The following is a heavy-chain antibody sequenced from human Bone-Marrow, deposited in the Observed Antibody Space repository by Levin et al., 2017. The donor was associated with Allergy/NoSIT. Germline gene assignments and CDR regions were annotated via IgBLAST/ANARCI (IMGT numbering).Heavy chain of an antibody. CDR1: GFTFGSYA. J-gene: IGHJ4*02. V-gene: IGHV3-23*01. CDR2: MSGSRGST. CDR3: AKDFEWEGYYGAYGAVFDS. D-gene: IGHD4-17*01. Sequence: SCAASGFTFGSYAMSWVRQAPGKGLEWVSSMSGSRGSTSYADSVKGRFTISRDNSKNNLYLQMDSLRAEDTAVYYCAKDFEWEGYYGAYGAVFDSWGQGTLVTVSS.